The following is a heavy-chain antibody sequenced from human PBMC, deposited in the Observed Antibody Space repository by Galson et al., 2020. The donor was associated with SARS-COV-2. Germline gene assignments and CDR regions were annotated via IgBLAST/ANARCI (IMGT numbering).Heavy chain of an antibody. V-gene: IGHV5-51*01. Sequence: GESLKISCTGSGYSFTSYWIGWVRQTPGKGLEWMGIIYPGDSDTRYSPSFQGQVTISADKSISTAYLQWSSLKASDTAMYYCARTPPGIAAAGYYYYGMDVWGQGTTVTVSS. J-gene: IGHJ6*02. CDR1: GYSFTSYW. CDR2: IYPGDSDT. CDR3: ARTPPGIAAAGYYYYGMDV. D-gene: IGHD6-13*01.